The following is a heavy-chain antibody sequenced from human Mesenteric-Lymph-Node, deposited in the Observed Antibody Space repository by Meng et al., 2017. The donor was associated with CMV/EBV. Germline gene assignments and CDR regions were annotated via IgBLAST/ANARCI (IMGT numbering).Heavy chain of an antibody. CDR3: ARGLTGVPAAIPY. V-gene: IGHV3-30*02. Sequence: GGSLRLSCAASGFIFSSYDMHWVRQAPGKGLEWVAFIRYDGSNKYYADSVKGRFTISRDNSKNTLYLQMNSLRAEDTAVYYCARGLTGVPAAIPYWGQGTLVTVSS. CDR1: GFIFSSYD. D-gene: IGHD2-2*01. J-gene: IGHJ4*02. CDR2: IRYDGSNK.